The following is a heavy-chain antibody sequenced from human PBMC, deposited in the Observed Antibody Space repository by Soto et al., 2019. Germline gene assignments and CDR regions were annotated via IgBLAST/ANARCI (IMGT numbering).Heavy chain of an antibody. V-gene: IGHV5-51*01. CDR3: ARHESRLVAASDI. Sequence: GESLKISCKGSGYSFTSYWIGWVRQMPGKGLEWMGIIYPGDSDTRYSPSFQGQVTISADKSISTAYLQWSSLKASDTAMYYCARHESRLVAASDIWGQGTMVTVSS. J-gene: IGHJ3*02. CDR1: GYSFTSYW. D-gene: IGHD2-15*01. CDR2: IYPGDSDT.